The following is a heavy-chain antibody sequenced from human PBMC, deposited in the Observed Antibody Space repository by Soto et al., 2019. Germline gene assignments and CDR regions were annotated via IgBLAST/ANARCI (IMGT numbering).Heavy chain of an antibody. V-gene: IGHV1-69*01. J-gene: IGHJ1*01. CDR3: ARIPRYSFPTSDPLDN. CDR2: IIPIFGTT. D-gene: IGHD5-18*01. Sequence: QVQLVQSGTDVKKPGSSVTVSCKASGGTFNTYTFSWVRQAPGQGLEWMGSIIPIFGTTHYAQSFQGRLPITAAQSSTITYMELRSLTSHDTALYYCARIPRYSFPTSDPLDNWGQGTLVTVSS. CDR1: GGTFNTYT.